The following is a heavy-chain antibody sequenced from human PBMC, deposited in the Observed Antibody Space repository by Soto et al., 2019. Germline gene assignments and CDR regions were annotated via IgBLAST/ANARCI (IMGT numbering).Heavy chain of an antibody. V-gene: IGHV6-1*01. CDR2: TYYRSKWYN. J-gene: IGHJ6*02. Sequence: PSQTLSLTCAISVDRVSSDSAAWNLIRQSPSRGLEWLGRTYYRSKWYNDYAVSVKSRITINPDTSKNQFSLQLNSVTPEDTAVSYCARTPEGDDYYYGMDVWDQGATLTVSS. CDR1: VDRVSSDSAA. D-gene: IGHD5-12*01. CDR3: ARTPEGDDYYYGMDV.